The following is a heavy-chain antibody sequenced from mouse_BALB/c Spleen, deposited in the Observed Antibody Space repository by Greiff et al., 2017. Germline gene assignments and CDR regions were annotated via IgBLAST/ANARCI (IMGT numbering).Heavy chain of an antibody. Sequence: EVQLQQSGPELVKPGASVKISCKASGYTFTDYNMHWVKQSHGKSLEWIGYIYPYNGGTGYNQKFKSKATLTVDNSSSTAYMELRSLTSEDSAVYYCARPEEYGNLGWYFDVWGAGTTVTVSS. J-gene: IGHJ1*01. CDR3: ARPEEYGNLGWYFDV. CDR2: IYPYNGGT. V-gene: IGHV1S29*02. D-gene: IGHD2-10*02. CDR1: GYTFTDYN.